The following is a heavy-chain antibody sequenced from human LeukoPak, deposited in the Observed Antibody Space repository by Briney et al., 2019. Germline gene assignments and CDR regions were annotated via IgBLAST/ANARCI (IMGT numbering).Heavy chain of an antibody. D-gene: IGHD6-19*01. J-gene: IGHJ3*02. Sequence: PGGSLRLSCAASGFSFSNSEMHWVRQGPGKGLEWVASIRYDGGYKYYADSVKGRFTISRDSSKHTMSLQMDSLRAEDTAVYYCAKEDSAVAGAGDAFDIWGQGTMVTVSS. CDR3: AKEDSAVAGAGDAFDI. CDR2: IRYDGGYK. CDR1: GFSFSNSE. V-gene: IGHV3-30*02.